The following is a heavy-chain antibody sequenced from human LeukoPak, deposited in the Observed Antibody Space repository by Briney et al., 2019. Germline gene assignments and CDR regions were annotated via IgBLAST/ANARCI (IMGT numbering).Heavy chain of an antibody. J-gene: IGHJ6*03. V-gene: IGHV1-8*03. CDR2: MNPSSGNS. CDR3: ARGRHEGGNYYYYYMDV. CDR1: GYTFTTYD. D-gene: IGHD3-16*01. Sequence: ASVKVSCKASGYTFTTYDVNWVRQAPGQGLEWVGWMNPSSGNSGFALKFQGRVTITRDTSIGTAYMEVSSLTFEDTAVYYCARGRHEGGNYYYYYMDVWGKGTTVTVSS.